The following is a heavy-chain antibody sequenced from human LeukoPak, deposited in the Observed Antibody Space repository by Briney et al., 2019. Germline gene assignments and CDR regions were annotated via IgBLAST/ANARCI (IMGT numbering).Heavy chain of an antibody. Sequence: GGSLRLSCAASGFTFSSYAMSWVRQAPGKGLEWVSTISGSGGSTYYADSVEGRFTISRDNSKNTLYLQMNSLRAEDTAVYYCAKEGYYYDSSGYHWGQGTLVTVSS. V-gene: IGHV3-23*01. CDR1: GFTFSSYA. CDR2: ISGSGGST. J-gene: IGHJ5*02. D-gene: IGHD3-22*01. CDR3: AKEGYYYDSSGYH.